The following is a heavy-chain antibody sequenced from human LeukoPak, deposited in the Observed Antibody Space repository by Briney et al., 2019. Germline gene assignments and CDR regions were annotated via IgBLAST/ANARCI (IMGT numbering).Heavy chain of an antibody. J-gene: IGHJ4*02. CDR1: GYSISSGHY. Sequence: PSETLSLTCTVSGYSISSGHYWGWIRQPPGKGLEWIGSIYHSGSTYYNPSLKSRVTISVDTSKNQFSLKLSSVTAADTAVYYCAREGVEMATIAYYFDYWGQGTLVTVSS. CDR3: AREGVEMATIAYYFDY. CDR2: IYHSGST. D-gene: IGHD5-24*01. V-gene: IGHV4-38-2*02.